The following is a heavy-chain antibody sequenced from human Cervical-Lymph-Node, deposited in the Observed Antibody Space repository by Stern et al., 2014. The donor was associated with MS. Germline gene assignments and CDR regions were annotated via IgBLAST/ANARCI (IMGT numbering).Heavy chain of an antibody. CDR2: ISTDGRNK. J-gene: IGHJ4*02. CDR1: GFTFSTSD. CDR3: ANGPPFEY. Sequence: VQLVESGAGVVQPGRSLRLSCAASGFTFSTSDMHWVRQAPGTGLEWVTFISTDGRNKYYADSVKGRFTVSRDNSKNTLYLQMNSVRPEDTAVYYCANGPPFEYWGQGTLVTVSS. V-gene: IGHV3-30*18. D-gene: IGHD3/OR15-3a*01.